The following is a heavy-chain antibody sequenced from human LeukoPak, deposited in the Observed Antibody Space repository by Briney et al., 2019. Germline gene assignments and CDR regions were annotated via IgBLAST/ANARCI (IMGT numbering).Heavy chain of an antibody. CDR2: ISAYNGNT. CDR1: GYTFTGYY. CDR3: ARDLLLLGATTIFFDY. Sequence: GASVKVSCKASGYTFTGYYMHWVRQAPGQGLEWMGWISAYNGNTNYAQKLQGRVTMTTDTSTSTAYMELRSLRSDDTAVYYCARDLLLLGATTIFFDYWGQGTLVTVSS. D-gene: IGHD1-26*01. J-gene: IGHJ4*02. V-gene: IGHV1-18*04.